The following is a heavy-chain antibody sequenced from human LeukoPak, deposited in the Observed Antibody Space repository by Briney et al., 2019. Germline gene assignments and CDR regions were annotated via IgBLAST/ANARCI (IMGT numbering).Heavy chain of an antibody. CDR2: INSDGSST. V-gene: IGHV3-74*01. CDR1: GFTFSSYW. Sequence: GGSLRLSCAASGFTFSSYWTHWVRQAPGKGLVWVSRINSDGSSTSYADSVKGRFTTSRDNAKNTLYLQMNSLRAEDTAVYYCARDDSSGRRNFDYWGQGTLVTVSS. J-gene: IGHJ4*02. D-gene: IGHD3-22*01. CDR3: ARDDSSGRRNFDY.